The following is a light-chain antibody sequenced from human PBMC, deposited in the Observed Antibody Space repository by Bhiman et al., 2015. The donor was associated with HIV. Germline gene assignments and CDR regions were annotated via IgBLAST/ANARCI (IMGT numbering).Light chain of an antibody. V-gene: IGLV2-8*01. CDR1: SSDVGGYNY. J-gene: IGLJ2*01. CDR3: TSYAGSNRL. CDR2: EVT. Sequence: QSALTQPPSASGSPGQSVTISCTGTSSDVGGYNYVSWYQQHPGKVPKLMIYEVTKRPSGVPDRFSGSKSGNTASLTVSGLQAEDEADYYCTSYAGSNRLFGGGTKLTVL.